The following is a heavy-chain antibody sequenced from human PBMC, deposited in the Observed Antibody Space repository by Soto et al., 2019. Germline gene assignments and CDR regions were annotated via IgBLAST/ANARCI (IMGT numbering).Heavy chain of an antibody. CDR2: IYYSGST. J-gene: IGHJ4*02. CDR1: GGSISSSSYY. Sequence: QLQLQESGPGLVKPSETLSLTCTVSGGSISSSSYYWGWIRQPPGKGLEWIGSIYYSGSTYYNPSLKSRVTISVDTSKNQFSLKLSSVTAADTAVYYCARQMIVVALFDYWGQGTLVTVSS. CDR3: ARQMIVVALFDY. V-gene: IGHV4-39*01. D-gene: IGHD3-22*01.